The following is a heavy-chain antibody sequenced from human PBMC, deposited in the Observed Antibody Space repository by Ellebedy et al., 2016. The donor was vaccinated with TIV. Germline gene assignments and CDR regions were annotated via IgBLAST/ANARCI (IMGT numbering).Heavy chain of an antibody. CDR3: ARDHDGYYGMDV. CDR2: IYSGGST. J-gene: IGHJ6*02. Sequence: GESLKISCAASGFTVSSNYMSWVRQAPGKGLEWVSVIYSGGSTFYADSVKDRFTISRDNSKNTLYLQMNSLRAEDTAVYYCARDHDGYYGMDVWGQGTTVTVSS. CDR1: GFTVSSNY. V-gene: IGHV3-53*01.